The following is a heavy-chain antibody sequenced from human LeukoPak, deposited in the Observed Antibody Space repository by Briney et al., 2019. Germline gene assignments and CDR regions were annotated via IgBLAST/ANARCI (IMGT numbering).Heavy chain of an antibody. V-gene: IGHV4-39*07. CDR3: ALNYYDSSGYPNAFDI. CDR2: IYYSGST. D-gene: IGHD3-22*01. CDR1: GGSISSSSYY. J-gene: IGHJ3*02. Sequence: SETLSLTCTVSGGSISSSSYYWGWIRQPPGKVLEWIGSIYYSGSTYYNPSLKSRVTISVDTSKNQFSLKLSSVTAADTAVYYCALNYYDSSGYPNAFDIWGQGTMVTVSS.